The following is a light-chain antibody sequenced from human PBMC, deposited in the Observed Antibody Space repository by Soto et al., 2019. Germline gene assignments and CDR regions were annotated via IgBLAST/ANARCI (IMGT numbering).Light chain of an antibody. CDR1: QSVSSSY. CDR3: HRRQSWPRT. CDR2: GAS. J-gene: IGKJ1*01. V-gene: IGKV3D-20*02. Sequence: EIVLTQSPGTLSLSPGERATLSCRASQSVSSSYLAWYQQKPGQAPRLLLYGASSRATGTPDRFSGRGSGTDFPLTISRLEPEDFTVYYCHRRQSWPRTFGQGTKVDIK.